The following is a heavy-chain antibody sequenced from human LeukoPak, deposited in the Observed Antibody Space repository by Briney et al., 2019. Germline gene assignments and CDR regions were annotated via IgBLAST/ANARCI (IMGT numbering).Heavy chain of an antibody. Sequence: PGGSLRLSCTASGFIFSGYVMNWVRQAPGKGLQWVSSISSSGSYIYYADSVKGRFAISRDNAKNSLYVQMNSLRAEDTAVYYCARGPMAPAIDYWGQGILATVSS. J-gene: IGHJ4*02. CDR3: ARGPMAPAIDY. CDR2: ISSSGSYI. V-gene: IGHV3-21*01. D-gene: IGHD2-15*01. CDR1: GFIFSGYV.